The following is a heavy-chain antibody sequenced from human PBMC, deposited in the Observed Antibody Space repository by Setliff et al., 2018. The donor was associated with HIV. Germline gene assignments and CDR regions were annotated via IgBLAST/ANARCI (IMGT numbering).Heavy chain of an antibody. J-gene: IGHJ4*02. Sequence: ASVKVSCKASGYGFSSYSMMWVRQTPGQGLEWLGWISGLTGEVRLAKEFQGRVTLTTSAYTAYMELKSLRSEDRGVYYCARGGLGFLDWCLPDSWGQGTLVTVSS. CDR2: ISGLTGEV. CDR1: GYGFSSYS. CDR3: ARGGLGFLDWCLPDS. D-gene: IGHD2-21*02. V-gene: IGHV1-18*04.